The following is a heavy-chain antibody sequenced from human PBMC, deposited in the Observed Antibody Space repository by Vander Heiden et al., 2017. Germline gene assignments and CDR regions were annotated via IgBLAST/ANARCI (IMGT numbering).Heavy chain of an antibody. CDR3: ARVDGIVVVVAATSLDY. CDR2: IKQDGSEK. Sequence: EVQLVESGGGLVQPGGSLRLSCAASGFTFSSSWMSWVRQAPGKGLEWVANIKQDGSEKYYVDSVKGRFTISRDNAKNSLYLQMNSLRAEDTAVYYCARVDGIVVVVAATSLDYWGQGTLVTVSS. D-gene: IGHD2-15*01. CDR1: GFTFSSSW. V-gene: IGHV3-7*01. J-gene: IGHJ4*02.